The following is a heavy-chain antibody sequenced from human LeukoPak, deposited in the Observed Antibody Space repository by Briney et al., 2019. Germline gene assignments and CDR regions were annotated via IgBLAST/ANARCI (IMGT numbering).Heavy chain of an antibody. V-gene: IGHV3-23*01. CDR3: AKGDYYGSGSTFKNGMDV. Sequence: GGSLRISCAASGFTVSSNYMSWVRQAPGKGLEWVSAVTASAGNTYYADSVKGRFTISRDNSKNTLYLQVNSLRAEDTAVYYCAKGDYYGSGSTFKNGMDVWGQGTTVTVSS. CDR1: GFTVSSNY. J-gene: IGHJ6*02. D-gene: IGHD3-10*01. CDR2: VTASAGNT.